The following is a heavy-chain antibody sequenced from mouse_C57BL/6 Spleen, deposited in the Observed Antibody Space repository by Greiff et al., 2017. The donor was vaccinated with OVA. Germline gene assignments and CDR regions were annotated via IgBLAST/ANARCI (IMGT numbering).Heavy chain of an antibody. D-gene: IGHD1-1*01. CDR2: IDPSDSYT. CDR1: GYTFTSYW. Sequence: QVQLQQSGAELVMPGASVKLSCKASGYTFTSYWMHWVKQRPGQGLEWIGEIDPSDSYTNYNQKFKGKSTLTVDKSSSTAYMQLSSLTSEDSAVYYCARSRGSSYDWYFDVWAQGPRSPSPQ. V-gene: IGHV1-69*01. J-gene: IGHJ1*03. CDR3: ARSRGSSYDWYFDV.